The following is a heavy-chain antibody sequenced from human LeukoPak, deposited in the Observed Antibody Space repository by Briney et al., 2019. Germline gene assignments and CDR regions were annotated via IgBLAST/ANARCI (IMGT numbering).Heavy chain of an antibody. CDR3: ARLWGDCGGDCYSHDF. CDR2: IRSKANSYAT. V-gene: IGHV3-73*01. Sequence: GSLKLSCAASGFTFSGSVMHWVRQASGRGLEWVGRIRSKANSYATAYAASVKSRFTISRDDSKNTAYLQMNSLRTEDTAVYYCARLWGDCGGDCYSHDFWGQGTLVTVSS. CDR1: GFTFSGSV. D-gene: IGHD2-21*02. J-gene: IGHJ4*02.